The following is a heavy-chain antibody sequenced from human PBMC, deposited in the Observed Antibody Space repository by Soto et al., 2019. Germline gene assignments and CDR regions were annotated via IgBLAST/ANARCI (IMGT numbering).Heavy chain of an antibody. V-gene: IGHV3-30-3*01. CDR3: ARDLTYCSGGSCYYYYGMDV. J-gene: IGHJ6*02. D-gene: IGHD2-15*01. Sequence: QVQLVESGGGVVQPGRSLRLSCAASGFTFSSYAMHWVRQAPGKGLEWVAVISYDGSNKYYADSVKGRFTISRDNSKNPLYLQMNSLRAEDTAVYYCARDLTYCSGGSCYYYYGMDVWGQGTTVTVSS. CDR1: GFTFSSYA. CDR2: ISYDGSNK.